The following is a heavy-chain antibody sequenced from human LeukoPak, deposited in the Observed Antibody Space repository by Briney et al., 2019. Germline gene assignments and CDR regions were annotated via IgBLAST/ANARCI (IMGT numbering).Heavy chain of an antibody. CDR1: GDSMTKHY. Sequence: PSETLSLTCTVSGDSMTKHYWSWIRQPPGKGLEWIGFFHYSGHTDYNPSLKSRVTISVDMSKRQFSLKLSSVTAADTAVYYCARDGARLTGASGMDVWGQGTTIIVSS. CDR3: ARDGARLTGASGMDV. V-gene: IGHV4-59*11. CDR2: FHYSGHT. J-gene: IGHJ6*02. D-gene: IGHD6-6*01.